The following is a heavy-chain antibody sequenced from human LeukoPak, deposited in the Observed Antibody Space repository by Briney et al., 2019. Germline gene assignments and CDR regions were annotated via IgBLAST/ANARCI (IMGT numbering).Heavy chain of an antibody. V-gene: IGHV4-4*07. CDR2: IYTSGST. J-gene: IGHJ5*02. Sequence: PSETLSLTCTVSGGSISSYYWSWIRQPAGKGLEWIGRIYTSGSTNYNPSLKSRVTMSVDTSKNQFSLKLSSVTAADTAVYYCARGYGYCSGGSCPWRFDPWGQGTLVTVSS. CDR1: GGSISSYY. D-gene: IGHD2-15*01. CDR3: ARGYGYCSGGSCPWRFDP.